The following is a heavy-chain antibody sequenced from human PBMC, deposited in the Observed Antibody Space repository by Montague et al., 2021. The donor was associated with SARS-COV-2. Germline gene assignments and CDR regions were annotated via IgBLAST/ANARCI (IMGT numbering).Heavy chain of an antibody. D-gene: IGHD2-2*02. CDR2: ISQSGNT. CDR1: GESFSRYY. V-gene: IGHV4-34*01. Sequence: SETLSLTCAVFGESFSRYYWSWIRQPPGKGLEWIGEISQSGNTKYNPSLQRRVSISLDTSRNQFSLKVSSVTAADTAIYYCAGPGDGIVPSPILGLGPYYTFYCMDVWGKGTTVTVSS. CDR3: AGPGDGIVPSPILGLGPYYTFYCMDV. J-gene: IGHJ6*03.